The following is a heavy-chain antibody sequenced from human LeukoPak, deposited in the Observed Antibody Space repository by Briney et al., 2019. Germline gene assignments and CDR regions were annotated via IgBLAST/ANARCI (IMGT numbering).Heavy chain of an antibody. D-gene: IGHD6-6*01. CDR1: GYTFTGYY. Sequence: GASVKVSCKASGYTFTGYYMHWVRQAPGQGLEWMGWINPNSGGTNYAQKFQGRVTMTRDTSISTAYMELSRLRSDGTAVYYCAREEAYSSSSGVDYWGQGTLVTVSS. J-gene: IGHJ4*02. V-gene: IGHV1-2*02. CDR3: AREEAYSSSSGVDY. CDR2: INPNSGGT.